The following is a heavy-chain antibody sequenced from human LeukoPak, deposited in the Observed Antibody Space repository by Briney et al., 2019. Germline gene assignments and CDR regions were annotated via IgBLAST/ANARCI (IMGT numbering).Heavy chain of an antibody. V-gene: IGHV1-2*02. Sequence: ASVKVSCKASGYTFTGYYMHWVRQAPGQGLEWMGWINPNSGGTNYAQKFQGRVTMTRDTSISTAYMELSRLRSDDTAVYYCARLREYYYGSGSYTDYWGQGTLVTVSS. CDR3: ARLREYYYGSGSYTDY. J-gene: IGHJ4*02. D-gene: IGHD3-10*01. CDR2: INPNSGGT. CDR1: GYTFTGYY.